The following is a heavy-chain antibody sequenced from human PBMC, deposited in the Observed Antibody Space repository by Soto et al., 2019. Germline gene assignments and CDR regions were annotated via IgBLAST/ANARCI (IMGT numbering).Heavy chain of an antibody. CDR2: IYTSGST. J-gene: IGHJ3*02. D-gene: IGHD5-12*01. CDR3: QRDGAGYNLGAFDI. Sequence: PSETLSLTCTVSGGSISSYYWSWIRQPAGKGLEWIGRIYTSGSTNYNPSLKSRVTMSVDTSKNQFSLKLSSVTAADTAVYYCQRDGAGYNLGAFDIWGQGTMVTVSS. CDR1: GGSISSYY. V-gene: IGHV4-4*07.